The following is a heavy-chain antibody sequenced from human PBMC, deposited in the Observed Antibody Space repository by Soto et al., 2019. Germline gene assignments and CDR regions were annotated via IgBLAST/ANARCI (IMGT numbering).Heavy chain of an antibody. Sequence: PGGSLRLSCAAFGFTFSSYWRSWVRQAPGKGLEWVAKIKQDGSEKYYVDSVKGRFTISRDNAKTSMYLQMNRLRAEDKDVYYCARDRLRSVVVVSDAFDIWGQGTMVTVSS. J-gene: IGHJ3*02. CDR1: GFTFSSYW. CDR2: IKQDGSEK. V-gene: IGHV3-7*03. D-gene: IGHD3-22*01. CDR3: ARDRLRSVVVVSDAFDI.